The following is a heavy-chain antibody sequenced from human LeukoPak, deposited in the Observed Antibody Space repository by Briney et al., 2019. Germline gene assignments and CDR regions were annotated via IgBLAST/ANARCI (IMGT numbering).Heavy chain of an antibody. CDR1: GFTFSSYS. V-gene: IGHV3-48*01. D-gene: IGHD5-24*01. CDR3: ASTSWLQFNAFDI. Sequence: PGGYLRLSCAASGFTFSSYSMNWVRQAPGKGLEWVSYISSSSSTIYYADSVKRRVTISRDNAKISLYLQMNSLRAEDTAVYYCASTSWLQFNAFDIWGQGTMVTVSS. CDR2: ISSSSSTI. J-gene: IGHJ3*02.